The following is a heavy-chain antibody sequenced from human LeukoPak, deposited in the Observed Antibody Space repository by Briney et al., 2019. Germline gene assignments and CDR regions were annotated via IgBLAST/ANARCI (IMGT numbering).Heavy chain of an antibody. CDR3: ARGWHIVLVTAIRTDDY. CDR2: ISSSGTTI. Sequence: PGGSLRLSCAASGFTFSSYEMNWVRQAPGKGLEWVSYISSSGTTIYYADSVKGRFTISRDNAKNSLYLQMNSLRAEDTAVYYCARGWHIVLVTAIRTDDYWGQGTLVTVSS. V-gene: IGHV3-48*03. CDR1: GFTFSSYE. J-gene: IGHJ4*02. D-gene: IGHD2-21*02.